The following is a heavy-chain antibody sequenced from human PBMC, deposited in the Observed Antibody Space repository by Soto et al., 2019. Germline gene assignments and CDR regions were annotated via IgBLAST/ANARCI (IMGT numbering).Heavy chain of an antibody. J-gene: IGHJ6*02. CDR3: ARSCSSTSCYRPYYYGMDV. D-gene: IGHD2-2*02. CDR2: IIPIFGTA. V-gene: IGHV1-69*13. Sequence: GASVKVSCKASGGTFSSYAISWVRQAPGQGLEWMGGIIPIFGTANYAQKFQGRVTITADESTSTAYMELSSLRSEDTAVYYCARSCSSTSCYRPYYYGMDVWGQGTTVTVSS. CDR1: GGTFSSYA.